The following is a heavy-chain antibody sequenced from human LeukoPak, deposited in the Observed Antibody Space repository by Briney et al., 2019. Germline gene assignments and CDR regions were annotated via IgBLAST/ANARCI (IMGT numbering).Heavy chain of an antibody. D-gene: IGHD2-2*01. V-gene: IGHV1-18*01. CDR2: ISAYNGNT. CDR1: GYTFTSYG. J-gene: IGHJ4*02. CDR3: ARVRSPPIVVVPAAIIDY. Sequence: VASVKVSCXASGYTFTSYGISWVRQARGQGLEWMGWISAYNGNTNYAQKLQGRVTMTTDTSTSTAYMELRSLRSDDTAVYYCARVRSPPIVVVPAAIIDYWGQGTLVTVSS.